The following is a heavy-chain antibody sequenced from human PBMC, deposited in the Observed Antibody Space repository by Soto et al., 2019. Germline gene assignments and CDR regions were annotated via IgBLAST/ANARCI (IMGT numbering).Heavy chain of an antibody. CDR1: GFIFGNYA. Sequence: PGGSLRLSCTTSGFIFGNYALSWFRQAPEKGLEWVGFIRRRAYGGTTDSAASVKGRFTISRDDSQRIAFLEMNSLRIEDTALYYCARAVNYYGSGSYYHDYWGQGTLVTVPQ. CDR2: IRRRAYGGTT. V-gene: IGHV3-49*03. J-gene: IGHJ4*02. D-gene: IGHD3-10*01. CDR3: ARAVNYYGSGSYYHDY.